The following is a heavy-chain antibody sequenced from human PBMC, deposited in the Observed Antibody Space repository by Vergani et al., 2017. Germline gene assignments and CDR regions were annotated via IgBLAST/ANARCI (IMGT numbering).Heavy chain of an antibody. J-gene: IGHJ5*02. CDR1: GGSISSGSYY. CDR2: IYTSGST. D-gene: IGHD3-10*01. CDR3: GIVADFYGLGSRLLDL. V-gene: IGHV4-61*02. Sequence: QVQLQESGPGLVKPSQTLSLTCTVSGGSISSGSYYWSWIRQPAGKGLEWIGRIYTSGSTNYNPSLETRVTITGDTSKNQFSLKLNSVTAADTAVYYCGIVADFYGLGSRLLDLWGQGILVTVSS.